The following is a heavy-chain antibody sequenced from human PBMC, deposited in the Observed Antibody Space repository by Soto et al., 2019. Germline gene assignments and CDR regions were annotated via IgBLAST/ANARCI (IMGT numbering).Heavy chain of an antibody. V-gene: IGHV4-34*01. J-gene: IGHJ4*02. CDR3: ARGPIRGGWYVN. Sequence: QVQLQQWGAGLLKPSETLSLTCAVYGGSFSGYYWSWIRQPPGKGLEWTGEINHSGSTNYNPSLKSRVTISVDTSKNQFSLKLSSVTAADTAVYYCARGPIRGGWYVNWGQGTLVTVSS. D-gene: IGHD6-19*01. CDR1: GGSFSGYY. CDR2: INHSGST.